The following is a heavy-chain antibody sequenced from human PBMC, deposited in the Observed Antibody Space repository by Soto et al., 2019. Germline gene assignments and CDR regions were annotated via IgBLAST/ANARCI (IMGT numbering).Heavy chain of an antibody. V-gene: IGHV1-3*01. CDR2: IDVGNGDT. CDR1: GYSFTSYV. CDR3: AREYGSFDSSGRLVYWYFDP. Sequence: ASVKVSCKASGYSFTSYVIHWLRQAPGQSLERMGCIDVGNGDTKFSRKFQDRVTITSDTSASTVYMELSGLSSEDTAVYYCAREYGSFDSSGRLVYWYFDPWGRGTLVTVSS. J-gene: IGHJ2*01. D-gene: IGHD3-22*01.